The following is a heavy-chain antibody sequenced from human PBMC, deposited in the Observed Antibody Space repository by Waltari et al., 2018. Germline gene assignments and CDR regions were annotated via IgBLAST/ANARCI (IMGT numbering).Heavy chain of an antibody. V-gene: IGHV5-51*01. D-gene: IGHD5-18*01. CDR3: ARQNIHSYGYGYFDY. CDR2: IYPGDSST. CDR1: GYSFAIYW. Sequence: EVQLVQSGAEVKKPGESLKISCQGSGYSFAIYWIGWVRQMPGKGLEWMGIIYPGDSSTKYSPSFQGQVTISVDTSISTAYLQWSSLKASDTAMYFCARQNIHSYGYGYFDYWGQGTLVTVSS. J-gene: IGHJ4*02.